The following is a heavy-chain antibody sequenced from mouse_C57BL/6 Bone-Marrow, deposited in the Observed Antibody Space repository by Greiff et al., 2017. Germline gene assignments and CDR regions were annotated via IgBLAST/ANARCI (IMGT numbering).Heavy chain of an antibody. CDR2: IDPSDSYT. CDR1: GYTFTSYW. CDR3: ARRDYDYDGDWYFDV. J-gene: IGHJ1*03. V-gene: IGHV1-69*01. D-gene: IGHD2-4*01. Sequence: VQLQQPGAELVMPGASVKLSCKASGYTFTSYWMHWVKQRPGQGLEWIGEIDPSDSYTNYNQKFKGKSTLTVDKSSSTAYMQLSSQTSEDSAVYYCARRDYDYDGDWYFDVWGTGTTVTVSS.